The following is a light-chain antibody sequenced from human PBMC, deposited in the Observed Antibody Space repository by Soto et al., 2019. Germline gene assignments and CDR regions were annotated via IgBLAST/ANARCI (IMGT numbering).Light chain of an antibody. Sequence: QSVLTQPASVSGSPGQSISISCTGTSSDVGAYNYISWYQQHPGKAPKLIIYDVSNRPSGVSSRFSGSKSGNTASLTISGLQAEDGADYYCSAYTITSPYVFGTGTKVPVL. V-gene: IGLV2-14*03. CDR2: DVS. CDR3: SAYTITSPYV. J-gene: IGLJ1*01. CDR1: SSDVGAYNY.